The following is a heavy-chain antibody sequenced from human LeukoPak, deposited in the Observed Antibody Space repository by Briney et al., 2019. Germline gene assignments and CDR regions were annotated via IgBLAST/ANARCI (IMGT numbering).Heavy chain of an antibody. J-gene: IGHJ5*02. V-gene: IGHV1-2*02. CDR2: INPNSGGT. CDR3: ARERGSYSYPTANCFDP. D-gene: IGHD1-26*01. Sequence: GASVKVSCKASGYTFTGYYMHWVRQAPGQGREWMGWINPNSGGTNYAQKFQGRVTMTRDTSISTAYMELRRLRSDDTAVYYCARERGSYSYPTANCFDPWGQGTLVTVSS. CDR1: GYTFTGYY.